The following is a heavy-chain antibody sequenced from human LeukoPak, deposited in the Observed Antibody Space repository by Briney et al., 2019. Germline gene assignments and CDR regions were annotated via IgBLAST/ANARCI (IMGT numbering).Heavy chain of an antibody. CDR2: INNEGNDT. J-gene: IGHJ4*02. D-gene: IGHD3-10*01. V-gene: IGHV3-74*01. Sequence: GGSLKLSCGASGFTFTKYWMHWVRQVPRKGLIWVSRINNEGNDTNYADSVKGRFTISRDNAKNTLYLQMNSLRAEDTAVYYCARGIYGNFDYWGQGSLVTVSS. CDR3: ARGIYGNFDY. CDR1: GFTFTKYW.